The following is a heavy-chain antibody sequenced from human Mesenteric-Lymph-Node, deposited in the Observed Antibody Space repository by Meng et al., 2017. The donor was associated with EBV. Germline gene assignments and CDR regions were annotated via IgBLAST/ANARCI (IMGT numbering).Heavy chain of an antibody. J-gene: IGHJ2*01. V-gene: IGHV4-4*02. D-gene: IGHD3-3*01. CDR1: GGSITESNT. CDR3: VRGQNFWSGSRSYWYFDL. Sequence: QLQLQESGPGLVKPSGTLSLTCAVSGGSITESNTWSWVRQPPGKGLEWIGEIYHHGGTNYNPSLKSRLTLSVDTSKNQLSLKLRSVTAADTAVYYCVRGQNFWSGSRSYWYFDLWGRGTLVNVSS. CDR2: IYHHGGT.